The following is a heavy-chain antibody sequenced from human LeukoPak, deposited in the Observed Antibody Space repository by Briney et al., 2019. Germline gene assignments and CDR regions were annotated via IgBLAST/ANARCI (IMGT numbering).Heavy chain of an antibody. CDR1: IGSISSSKW. CDR3: ARDQRGVTAMDANLDY. CDR2: IYLYGTT. J-gene: IGHJ4*02. V-gene: IGHV4-4*02. D-gene: IGHD5-18*01. Sequence: PSETLSLTCSVSIGSISSSKWWSWVRQSPVKGLEWIGEIYLYGTTNYNPSFTSRVTISIDTSKNQFSLNLSSVTAADTAVYYCARDQRGVTAMDANLDYWGQGTLVTVSS.